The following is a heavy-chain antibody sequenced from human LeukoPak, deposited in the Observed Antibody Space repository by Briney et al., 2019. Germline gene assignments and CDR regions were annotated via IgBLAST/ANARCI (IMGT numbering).Heavy chain of an antibody. CDR2: INHSGST. CDR3: ARESMVSPASYYFDY. V-gene: IGHV4-34*01. CDR1: GGSFSGYY. J-gene: IGHJ4*02. Sequence: SETLSLTCAVYGGSFSGYYWSWIRQPPGKGLERIGEINHSGSTNYNPSLKSRVTISVDTSKNQFSLKLSSVTAADTAVYYCARESMVSPASYYFDYSGQGTLVTVSS. D-gene: IGHD2-8*01.